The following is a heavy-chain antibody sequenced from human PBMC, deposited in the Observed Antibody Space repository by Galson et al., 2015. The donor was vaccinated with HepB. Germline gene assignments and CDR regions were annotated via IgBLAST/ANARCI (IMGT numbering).Heavy chain of an antibody. CDR3: ARGTTYFFGSGSSPPGY. D-gene: IGHD3-10*01. Sequence: SVKVSCKASGYSFTNYAMNWVRQAPGQGLEWMGWINTNTGNPAYAQGFTGRFVFSLDTSVSTAYLQIRNLKTEDTAVYYCARGTTYFFGSGSSPPGYWGQGTLVTASS. V-gene: IGHV7-4-1*02. CDR2: INTNTGNP. CDR1: GYSFTNYA. J-gene: IGHJ4*02.